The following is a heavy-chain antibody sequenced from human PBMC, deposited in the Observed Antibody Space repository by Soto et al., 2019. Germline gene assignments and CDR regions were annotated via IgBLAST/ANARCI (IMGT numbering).Heavy chain of an antibody. V-gene: IGHV3-48*01. J-gene: IGHJ4*02. CDR1: GFTFSSYS. CDR2: ISSSSSTI. CDR3: AREDMHYYDSSGSPFDY. D-gene: IGHD3-22*01. Sequence: QPGGSLRLSCAASGFTFSSYSMNWVRQAPGKGLEWVSYISSSSSTIYYADSVKGRFTISRDNAKNSLYLQMNSLRAEDTAVYYCAREDMHYYDSSGSPFDYWGQGTLVTVSS.